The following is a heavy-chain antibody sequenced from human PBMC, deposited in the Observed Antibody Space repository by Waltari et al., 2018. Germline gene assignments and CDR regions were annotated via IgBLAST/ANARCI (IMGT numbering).Heavy chain of an antibody. CDR3: ARGGWGFYLDD. CDR2: ISRSGSYT. CDR1: GFTFSSYS. J-gene: IGHJ4*02. D-gene: IGHD7-27*01. V-gene: IGHV3-21*02. Sequence: EVLLVESGGGLVKPGGFLRLSCAASGFTFSSYSMNWVRQAPGKGVEWVSSISRSGSYTHYVDSVKGRFTISRDNAKNSLYLQMNTLRAEDTAVYYCARGGWGFYLDDWGQGTLVTSSS.